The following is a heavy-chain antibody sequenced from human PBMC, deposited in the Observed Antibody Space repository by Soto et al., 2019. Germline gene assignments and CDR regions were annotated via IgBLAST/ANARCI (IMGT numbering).Heavy chain of an antibody. D-gene: IGHD5-12*01. J-gene: IGHJ4*02. CDR3: ANSRDGYNQHY. CDR1: GGSIRSSY. CDR2: LYYSGSP. V-gene: IGHV4-59*01. Sequence: SETLSLTCNVSGGSIRSSYWSRIRQPPGKGLKWIGHLYYSGSPNYNHSLKSRATISVDTSKNQFSLKMSSVTAADTAVYYYANSRDGYNQHYWGQGTLVTVSS.